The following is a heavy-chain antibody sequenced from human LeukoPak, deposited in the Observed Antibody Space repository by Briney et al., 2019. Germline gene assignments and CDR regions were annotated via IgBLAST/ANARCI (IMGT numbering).Heavy chain of an antibody. J-gene: IGHJ6*03. Sequence: GGSLRLSCGASSFTFSSYVMSWVRQAPGKGLEWVSYISSSGSTIYYADSVKGRFTISRDNAKNSLYLQMNSLRAEDTAVYYCARPVNYYYYYYMDVWGKGTTVTVSS. CDR3: ARPVNYYYYYYMDV. CDR1: SFTFSSYV. CDR2: ISSSGSTI. D-gene: IGHD2/OR15-2a*01. V-gene: IGHV3-48*04.